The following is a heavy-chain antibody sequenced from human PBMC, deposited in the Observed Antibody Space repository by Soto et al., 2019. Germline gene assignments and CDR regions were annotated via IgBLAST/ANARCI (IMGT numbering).Heavy chain of an antibody. CDR1: GFNFGVFW. Sequence: PGGSLRLSCAASGFNFGVFWMGWVRQAPGKGLEWVADINQDGSEKYYVDSVKGRFTISRDNAKTSLDLQMYSLTVEDTAVYYCARASSVDQTAAGGGTSWGRGPLVTVSS. CDR3: ARASSVDQTAAGGGTS. J-gene: IGHJ5*02. D-gene: IGHD6-13*01. CDR2: INQDGSEK. V-gene: IGHV3-7*01.